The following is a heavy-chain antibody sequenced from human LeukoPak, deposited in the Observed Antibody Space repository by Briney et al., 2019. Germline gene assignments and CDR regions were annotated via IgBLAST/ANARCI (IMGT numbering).Heavy chain of an antibody. CDR3: ARDHSNEMCGGDCFASWFDP. J-gene: IGHJ5*02. Sequence: SVKLSCKTSGYTFIRHWMHWVRQAPGQGLEWMGIINPKDGATDFAQRFQGRVTMTTDTSTSTVYMELSSLRSEDTAVYYCARDHSNEMCGGDCFASWFDPWGQGTLDPVSS. D-gene: IGHD2-21*02. CDR1: GYTFIRHW. V-gene: IGHV1-46*01. CDR2: INPKDGAT.